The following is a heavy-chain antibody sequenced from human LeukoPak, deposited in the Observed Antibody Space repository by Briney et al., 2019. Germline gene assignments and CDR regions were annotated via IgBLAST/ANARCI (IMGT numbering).Heavy chain of an antibody. Sequence: SSETLSLTCAVYGGSFSGYYWSWIRQPPGKGLEWIGEINHSGSTNYNPSLKSRVTISVDTSKNQFSLKLSSVTAADTAVYYCARREYSSSPYYFDYWGRGTLVTVSS. J-gene: IGHJ4*02. D-gene: IGHD6-6*01. V-gene: IGHV4-34*01. CDR3: ARREYSSSPYYFDY. CDR2: INHSGST. CDR1: GGSFSGYY.